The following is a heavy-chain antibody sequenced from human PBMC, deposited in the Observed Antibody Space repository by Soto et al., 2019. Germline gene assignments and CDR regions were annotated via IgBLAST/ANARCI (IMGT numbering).Heavy chain of an antibody. J-gene: IGHJ5*02. V-gene: IGHV4-31*03. CDR2: IYYSGTT. CDR1: GGSISSGGYY. D-gene: IGHD2-2*01. Sequence: TLSLACTVSGGSISSGGYYWSWIRQHPGKGREWIGYIYYSGTTYYNPSLKCRVTISVDTSKNQFTLKLSSVSAADTALYYCARCSLVVVPAPGFDPWGRGTLVTVSS. CDR3: ARCSLVVVPAPGFDP.